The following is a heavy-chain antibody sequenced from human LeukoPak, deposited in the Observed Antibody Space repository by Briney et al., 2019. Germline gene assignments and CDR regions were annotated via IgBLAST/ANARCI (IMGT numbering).Heavy chain of an antibody. CDR1: GFTFDDYG. Sequence: GESLRLSCAASGFTFDDYGMSWVRQAPGKGLEWVSGINWHGGSTSYADSVKGRFSISRDNAKNSLSLQMNSLRAEDTALYYCAGAGGTTGTTHYYYMDVWGKGTTVTVSS. V-gene: IGHV3-20*04. CDR2: INWHGGST. D-gene: IGHD1-1*01. J-gene: IGHJ6*03. CDR3: AGAGGTTGTTHYYYMDV.